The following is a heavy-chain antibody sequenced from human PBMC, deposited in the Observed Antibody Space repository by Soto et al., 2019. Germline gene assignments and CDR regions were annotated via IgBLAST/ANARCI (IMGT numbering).Heavy chain of an antibody. J-gene: IGHJ5*02. V-gene: IGHV4-39*01. CDR2: IYYSGST. D-gene: IGHD3-10*01. CDR1: GGSISSSSCY. CDR3: ARHLVYGSVFNWFDP. Sequence: PSETLSLTCTVSGGSISSSSCYWGWIRQPPGKGLEWIGSIYYSGSTYYNPSLKSRVTISVDTSKNQFSLKLSSVTAADTAVYYCARHLVYGSVFNWFDPWGQGTLVTVSS.